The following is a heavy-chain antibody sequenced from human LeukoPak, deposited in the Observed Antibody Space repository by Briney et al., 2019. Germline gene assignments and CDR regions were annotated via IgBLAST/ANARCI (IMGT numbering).Heavy chain of an antibody. V-gene: IGHV4-4*07. CDR2: IYTSGST. J-gene: IGHJ6*03. CDR3: ARDSSGWSYYYYYMDV. CDR1: GGSISSYY. Sequence: SETLSLTCTVSGGSISSYYWSRIRQPAGKGLEWIGRIYTSGSTNYNPSLKSRVTMSVDTSKNQFSLKLSSVTAADTAVYYCARDSSGWSYYYYYMDVWGKGTTVTISS. D-gene: IGHD6-19*01.